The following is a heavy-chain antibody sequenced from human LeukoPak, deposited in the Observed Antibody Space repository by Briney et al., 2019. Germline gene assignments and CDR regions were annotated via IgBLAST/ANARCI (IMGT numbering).Heavy chain of an antibody. CDR2: ISSSGSTI. CDR1: GFTFSSYE. J-gene: IGHJ6*03. Sequence: PGGSLRLSCAASGFTFSSYEMNWVRQAPGKGLEWVSYISSSGSTIYYADSVKGRFTISRDNAKNSLYLQMNSLRAEDTAVYYCARDNPLTTYGDPPFYYYYYYMDVWGKGTTVTISS. V-gene: IGHV3-48*03. D-gene: IGHD4-17*01. CDR3: ARDNPLTTYGDPPFYYYYYYMDV.